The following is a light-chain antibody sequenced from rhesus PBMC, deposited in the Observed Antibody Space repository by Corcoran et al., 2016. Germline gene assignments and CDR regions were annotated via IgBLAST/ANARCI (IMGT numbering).Light chain of an antibody. CDR2: EVS. CDR3: SSYASSSTFYI. CDR1: SSDIGVYNR. J-gene: IGLJ1*01. V-gene: IGLV2-13*02. Sequence: QAALTQSPSVSGSPGQSVTISCTGTSSDIGVYNRVSWYQQHPGKAPKLLIYEVSKRPSGVSDRFSGSKSGNTASLTISGLQAEDEADYYCSSYASSSTFYIFGAGTRLTVL.